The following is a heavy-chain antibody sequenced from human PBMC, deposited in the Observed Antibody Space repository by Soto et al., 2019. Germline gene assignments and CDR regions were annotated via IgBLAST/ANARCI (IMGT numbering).Heavy chain of an antibody. Sequence: PGESLKISCQCSGYTFSNFWIGWVRQLPGKGLQWMGIIYPGDHETRYSPSFLGKVTISADKSLSAGYLQWNSLQASDTALYLCAGGPGSSAYFGYLDQGALVTVAS. CDR2: IYPGDHET. J-gene: IGHJ4*02. D-gene: IGHD6-13*01. V-gene: IGHV5-51*01. CDR1: GYTFSNFW. CDR3: AGGPGSSAYFGY.